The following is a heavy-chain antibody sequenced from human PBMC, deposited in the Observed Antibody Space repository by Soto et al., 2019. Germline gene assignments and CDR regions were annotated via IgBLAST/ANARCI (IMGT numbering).Heavy chain of an antibody. J-gene: IGHJ6*02. D-gene: IGHD3-16*01. CDR2: IWYDGSNK. V-gene: IGHV3-33*01. CDR1: GFTFSSYA. Sequence: QVQLVESGGGVVQPGRSLRLSCAASGFTFSSYAMDWVRQAPGKGLEWVAGIWYDGSNKYYADSVKGRFTISRDNSKNTLYLQMNSLRAEDTAVYYCERDRWGRGRDGMDVWGQGTTLTVSS. CDR3: ERDRWGRGRDGMDV.